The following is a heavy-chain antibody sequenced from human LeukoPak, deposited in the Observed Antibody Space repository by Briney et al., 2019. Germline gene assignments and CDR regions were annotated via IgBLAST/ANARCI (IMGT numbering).Heavy chain of an antibody. CDR2: ISSSGSTI. Sequence: GGSLRLSCAASGFTFSDYYMSWIRQAPGKGLEWVSDISSSGSTIYYAESVKGRFTISRDNDKKSLYLPMNSLRAEDTAVYYCPSLGGYSYGPPSFFAYWGQGTLVTVSS. J-gene: IGHJ4*02. D-gene: IGHD5-18*01. CDR3: PSLGGYSYGPPSFFAY. V-gene: IGHV3-11*04. CDR1: GFTFSDYY.